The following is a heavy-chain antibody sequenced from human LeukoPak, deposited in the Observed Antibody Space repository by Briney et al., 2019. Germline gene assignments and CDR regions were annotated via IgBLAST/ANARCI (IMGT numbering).Heavy chain of an antibody. D-gene: IGHD3-10*01. V-gene: IGHV1-2*02. CDR2: INPTSGGT. CDR1: GYTFTDYY. CDR3: ARDKLRYFDY. J-gene: IGHJ4*02. Sequence: ASVNVSCKASGYTFTDYYMHWVRQAPGQGLEWMGWINPTSGGTNYAQQFQGRVTMTRDTSISTAYMELSRLRSDDTAMYYCARDKLRYFDYWGQGTLVTVSS.